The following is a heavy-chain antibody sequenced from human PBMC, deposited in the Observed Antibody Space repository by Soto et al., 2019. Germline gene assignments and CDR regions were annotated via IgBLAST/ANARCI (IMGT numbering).Heavy chain of an antibody. J-gene: IGHJ6*02. CDR3: ARPAGPKHYYYHHGMDV. CDR1: GYTFSNYY. Sequence: QVQLVQSGAEVKKPGASVKVSCKASGYTFSNYYMHWVRQAAGQGLEYMGIIDPSAGSKTYAQKMQARATITTDTATSTFYMELSSLRSEDTAVYYCARPAGPKHYYYHHGMDVWGQETTVTVSS. CDR2: IDPSAGSK. V-gene: IGHV1-46*04.